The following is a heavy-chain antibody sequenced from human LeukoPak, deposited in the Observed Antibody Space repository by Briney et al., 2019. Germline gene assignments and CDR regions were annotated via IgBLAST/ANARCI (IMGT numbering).Heavy chain of an antibody. J-gene: IGHJ4*02. CDR3: ARAHGSFANGLVWLFDW. Sequence: ASVKVSCKVSGYTLTELSMHWVRQAPGKGLEWMGGFDPEDGETIYAQKFQGRVTMTEDTSTDTAYMELSSLRSDDTAVYYCARAHGSFANGLVWLFDWWGQGTLVTVSS. CDR1: GYTLTELS. D-gene: IGHD3-16*01. V-gene: IGHV1-24*01. CDR2: FDPEDGET.